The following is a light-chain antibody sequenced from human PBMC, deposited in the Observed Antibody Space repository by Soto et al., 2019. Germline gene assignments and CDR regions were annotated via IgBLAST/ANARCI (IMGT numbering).Light chain of an antibody. CDR3: QQYGISPT. CDR2: GAS. Sequence: EIVLTQSPGTLSLSPGERAALSCRASQSVTSNYLAWYQQKPGQAPRLLIYGASSRATGIPDRFSGSGSGTDFTLTISRLEPEDFAVYYCQQYGISPTFGQGTKVEIE. CDR1: QSVTSNY. V-gene: IGKV3-20*01. J-gene: IGKJ1*01.